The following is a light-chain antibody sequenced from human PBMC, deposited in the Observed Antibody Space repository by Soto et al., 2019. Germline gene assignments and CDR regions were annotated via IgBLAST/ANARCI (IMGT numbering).Light chain of an antibody. J-gene: IGLJ2*01. V-gene: IGLV2-14*03. CDR3: TSWTTSTTMI. CDR2: DVN. CDR1: SSDIGAYNF. Sequence: QSALTQPASVSGPPGQSITISCTGTSSDIGAYNFVSWYQQHPGKAPKLMLYDVNIRPSGVSNRFSGSKSGNTASLTISGLQAEDEADYYCTSWTTSTTMIFGGGTKLPVL.